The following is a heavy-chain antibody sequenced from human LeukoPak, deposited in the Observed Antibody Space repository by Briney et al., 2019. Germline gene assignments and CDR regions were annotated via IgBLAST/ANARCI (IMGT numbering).Heavy chain of an antibody. CDR1: GFTFSTYA. CDR2: ISHGGDSA. CDR3: AKGRSGWYEGLDY. V-gene: IGHV3-23*01. J-gene: IGHJ4*02. Sequence: GGSLRLSCTAAGFTFSTYAMTWVRQAPRKGLEWVSVISHGGDSAWYADSVKGRFTISRDNSKSTLFLQMNSLRADDTAIYYCAKGRSGWYEGLDYWGQGILVTVSS. D-gene: IGHD6-19*01.